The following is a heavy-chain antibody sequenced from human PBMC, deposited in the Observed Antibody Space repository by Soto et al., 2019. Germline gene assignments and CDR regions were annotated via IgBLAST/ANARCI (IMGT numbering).Heavy chain of an antibody. CDR3: AKSPRYCTNGLCYPVYYFDY. CDR1: GFTFSSDA. V-gene: IGHV3-23*01. Sequence: EVQLLESGGGLVQPGGSLRLSCAASGFTFSSDARSWVRQAPGKGLEWVSGINGGGVSTYYAESVKGRFTISRDNSKNTVYLQMNSLRAEDTAVYYCAKSPRYCTNGLCYPVYYFDYWGQGSLVTVSS. J-gene: IGHJ4*02. D-gene: IGHD2-8*01. CDR2: INGGGVST.